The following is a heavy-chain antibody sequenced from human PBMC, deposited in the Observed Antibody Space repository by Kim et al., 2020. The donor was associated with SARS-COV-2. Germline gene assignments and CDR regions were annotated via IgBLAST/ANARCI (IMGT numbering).Heavy chain of an antibody. CDR1: GGSMRSYY. CDR3: ARGLGVEYNWFDP. Sequence: SETLSLTCTVSGGSMRSYYWTWIRQPPGKGLEWVGYVYSSGSTNYNPSLKSRATMSVDTSNNQFSLNLASVTAADTAVYYCARGLGVEYNWFDPWGQGALVTVSS. J-gene: IGHJ5*02. D-gene: IGHD2-8*01. CDR2: VYSSGST. V-gene: IGHV4-59*01.